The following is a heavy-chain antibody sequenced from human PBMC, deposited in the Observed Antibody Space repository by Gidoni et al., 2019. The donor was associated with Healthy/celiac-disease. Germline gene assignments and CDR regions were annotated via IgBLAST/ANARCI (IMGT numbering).Heavy chain of an antibody. CDR3: ARADYSVYYFDY. J-gene: IGHJ4*02. CDR1: GCSISSGGYY. D-gene: IGHD2-15*01. V-gene: IGHV4-31*03. Sequence: QVQLQESGPGLVKPSQTLSLTCTVSGCSISSGGYYWSWIRQHPGKGLEWIGYIYYRGSTYYNPSLKSRVTISVDTSKNQFSLKLSSVTAADTAVYYCARADYSVYYFDYWGQGTLVTVSS. CDR2: IYYRGST.